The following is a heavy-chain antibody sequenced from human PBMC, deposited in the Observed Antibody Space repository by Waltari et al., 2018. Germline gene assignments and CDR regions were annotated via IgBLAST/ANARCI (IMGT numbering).Heavy chain of an antibody. J-gene: IGHJ4*02. CDR2: VNHDGTHT. D-gene: IGHD7-27*01. V-gene: IGHV3-74*01. CDR1: GFSFNDYW. CDR3: ARDTPGDGIDY. Sequence: EVQLVESGGGIGQPGGSLRLSCVASGFSFNDYWMHWVRQDPEKGLVWVSNVNHDGTHTTYADYVKGRFTVSRDNAKNTVQLQMNSLRVDDTAVYFCARDTPGDGIDYWGQGTLVTVSS.